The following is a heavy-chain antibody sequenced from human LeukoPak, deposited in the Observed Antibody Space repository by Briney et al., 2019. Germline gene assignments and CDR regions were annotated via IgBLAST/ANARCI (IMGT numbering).Heavy chain of an antibody. Sequence: SGGSLRLSCAASGFTFSSYAMSWVRQAPGKGLEWVSAISGSGGSTYYADSVKGRFTISRDNSKNTLYLQMNSLRAEDTAVYYCAKGEYYYDSSGYEYYFDYWGQGTLVTVSS. V-gene: IGHV3-23*01. CDR3: AKGEYYYDSSGYEYYFDY. CDR2: ISGSGGST. CDR1: GFTFSSYA. D-gene: IGHD3-22*01. J-gene: IGHJ4*02.